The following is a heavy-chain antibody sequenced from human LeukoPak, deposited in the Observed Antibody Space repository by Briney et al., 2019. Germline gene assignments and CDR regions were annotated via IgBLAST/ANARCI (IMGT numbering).Heavy chain of an antibody. J-gene: IGHJ4*02. CDR1: GGSITSSSYY. CDR3: APYCSSTSCYGEGDY. D-gene: IGHD2-2*01. Sequence: SETLSLTCTVSGGSITSSSYYWGWIRQPPGKGLEWIGSIYYSGSTYYNPSLKSRVTISEDTSKNQFSLNLSSVTAADTAVYYCAPYCSSTSCYGEGDYWGQGTLVTVSS. V-gene: IGHV4-39*01. CDR2: IYYSGST.